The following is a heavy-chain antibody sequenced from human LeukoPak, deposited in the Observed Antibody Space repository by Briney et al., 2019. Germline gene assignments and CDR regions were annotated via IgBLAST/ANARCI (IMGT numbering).Heavy chain of an antibody. CDR1: GGSFSGYY. D-gene: IGHD3-3*01. J-gene: IGHJ4*02. Sequence: PSETLSLTCAVYGGSFSGYYWSWIRQPPGKGLEWIGEINHSGSTNYNPSLKGRVTISVDTSKNQFSLKLSSVTAADTAVYYCARGYDFWSGYYAFDYWGQGTLVTVSS. CDR2: INHSGST. CDR3: ARGYDFWSGYYAFDY. V-gene: IGHV4-34*01.